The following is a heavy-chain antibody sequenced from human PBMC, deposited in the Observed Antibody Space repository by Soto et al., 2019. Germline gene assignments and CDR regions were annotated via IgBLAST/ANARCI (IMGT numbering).Heavy chain of an antibody. CDR3: ARDKLRGYSYERIGDY. Sequence: QVQLVQSGAEVKKPGSSVKVSCKASGGTFSSYAISWVRQAPGQGLEWMGGIIPIFGTANYAQKFQGRVTITSDESTSTAYMELSSLRSEDTAVYYCARDKLRGYSYERIGDYWGQGTLVTVSS. V-gene: IGHV1-69*01. J-gene: IGHJ4*02. D-gene: IGHD5-18*01. CDR2: IIPIFGTA. CDR1: GGTFSSYA.